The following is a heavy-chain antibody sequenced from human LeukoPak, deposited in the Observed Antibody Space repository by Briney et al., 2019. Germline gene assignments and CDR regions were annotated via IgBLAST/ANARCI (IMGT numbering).Heavy chain of an antibody. CDR1: GFTFSSFG. Sequence: PGRSLTLSCAASGFTFSSFGMHWVRQAPGKGLEWVAVIWYDASNKYYADSVKGRFTISRDNSKNTLYLQMNSLRAEDTAVYYCARGGSGSYPDFDYWGQGTLVTVSS. CDR2: IWYDASNK. J-gene: IGHJ4*02. CDR3: ARGGSGSYPDFDY. V-gene: IGHV3-33*01. D-gene: IGHD3-10*01.